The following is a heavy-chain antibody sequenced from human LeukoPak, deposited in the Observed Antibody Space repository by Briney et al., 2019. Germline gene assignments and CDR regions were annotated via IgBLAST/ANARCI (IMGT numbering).Heavy chain of an antibody. CDR3: ARDILTGSSGY. CDR2: ISSSSSYI. J-gene: IGHJ4*02. CDR1: GFTFSSYA. V-gene: IGHV3-21*01. Sequence: SGGSLRLSCAASGFTFSSYAMSWVRQAPGKGLEWVSSISSSSSYIYYADSVKGRFTISRDNAKNSLYLQMNSLRAEDTAVYYCARDILTGSSGYWGQGTLVTVSS. D-gene: IGHD3-9*01.